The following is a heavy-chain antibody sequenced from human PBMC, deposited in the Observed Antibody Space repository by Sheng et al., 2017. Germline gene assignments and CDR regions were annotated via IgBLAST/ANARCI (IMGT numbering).Heavy chain of an antibody. CDR3: ATGGVVVAGFDH. J-gene: IGHJ4*02. Sequence: SGGGVVQPGRSLTLSCAASGFTFSNFPMHWVRQAPGKGLEWVAHISYDGSNKYYADSVKGRFTISRDNSKNTLYVQLSSVRAEDTAVYYCATGGVVVAGFDHWGQGTLITVSS. D-gene: IGHD3-22*01. CDR1: GFTFSNFP. V-gene: IGHV3-30*04. CDR2: ISYDGSNK.